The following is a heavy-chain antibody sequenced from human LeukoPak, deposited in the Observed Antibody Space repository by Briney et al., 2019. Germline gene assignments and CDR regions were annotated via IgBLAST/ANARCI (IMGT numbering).Heavy chain of an antibody. CDR2: INPNSGGT. J-gene: IGHJ6*03. CDR1: GYTFTGYY. D-gene: IGHD6-13*01. Sequence: ASVKVSCKASGYTFTGYYMHWVRQAPGQGLEWMGWINPNSGGTNYAQKFQGRVTMTRDTSISTAFMELGRLRSDDTAVYYCASRGIAAAGSSGPKYYYYYYYMDVWGKGTTVTVSS. CDR3: ASRGIAAAGSSGPKYYYYYYYMDV. V-gene: IGHV1-2*02.